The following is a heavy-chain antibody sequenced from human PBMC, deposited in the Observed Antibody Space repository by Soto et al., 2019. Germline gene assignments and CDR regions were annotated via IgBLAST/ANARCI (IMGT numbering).Heavy chain of an antibody. CDR3: MLGSGWKDFDY. J-gene: IGHJ4*02. CDR2: IYYSGST. D-gene: IGHD3-22*01. Sequence: ASETLSLTCTVSGGSITSSIYYWGWIRQPPGKGLEWIGNIYYSGSTYYNPSLKSRVTISVDTSKNQFSLKLSSVTAADTAVYYCMLGSGWKDFDYWGQGTLVTVS. CDR1: GGSITSSIYY. V-gene: IGHV4-39*01.